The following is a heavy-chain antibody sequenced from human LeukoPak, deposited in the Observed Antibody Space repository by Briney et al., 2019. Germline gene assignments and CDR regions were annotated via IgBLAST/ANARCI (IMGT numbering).Heavy chain of an antibody. Sequence: GGSLRLSCAASGFTFSTYAMSWVRQAPGKGLEWVSAISRSGTRTYYGDSVKGRFTSSRDNSKNTLFLQMNSLRAEDTAVYYCAKHSGEVIVGATVNAWGQGTLVTVSS. CDR2: ISRSGTRT. V-gene: IGHV3-23*01. D-gene: IGHD1-26*01. CDR3: AKHSGEVIVGATVNA. J-gene: IGHJ4*02. CDR1: GFTFSTYA.